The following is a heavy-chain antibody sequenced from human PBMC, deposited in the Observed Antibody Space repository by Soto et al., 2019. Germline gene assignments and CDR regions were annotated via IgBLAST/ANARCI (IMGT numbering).Heavy chain of an antibody. V-gene: IGHV4-4*02. D-gene: IGHD1-26*01. CDR1: SGSISSSNW. CDR3: ARVNGGTPWENFDY. J-gene: IGHJ4*02. Sequence: QVQLQESGPGLVKPSGTLSLTCAVSSGSISSSNWWSWVRQPPGKGLEWIGEIYHSGSTNYNPSLKSRVARSVDKSKNQCSPKLSSVTAAGTAVYYCARVNGGTPWENFDYWGQGTLVTVS. CDR2: IYHSGST.